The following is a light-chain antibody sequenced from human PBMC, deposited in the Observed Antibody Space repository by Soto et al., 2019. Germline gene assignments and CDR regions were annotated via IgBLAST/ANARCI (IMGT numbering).Light chain of an antibody. J-gene: IGKJ5*01. CDR2: DAS. CDR3: QQRSNWPIT. V-gene: IGKV3-11*01. CDR1: QSVSRY. Sequence: EIVLTQSPATLSLSPGERATLSCRASQSVSRYLAWYQQKPGQAPRLLIYDASNRATGIPARFSGSRSGTDFTLTISSLEPEDFAVYYCQQRSNWPITFGQGTRLEIK.